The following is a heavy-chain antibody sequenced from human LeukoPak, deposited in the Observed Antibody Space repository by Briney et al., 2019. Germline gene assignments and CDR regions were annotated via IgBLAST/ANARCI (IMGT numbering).Heavy chain of an antibody. Sequence: GASVKVSCKVSGYTLTELSMRWVRQAPGKGPEWMGGFDPEDGETIYAQKFQGRVTMTEDTSTDTAYMELSSLRSEDTAVYYCASKTPTLDAFDIWGQGTMVTVSS. CDR3: ASKTPTLDAFDI. CDR2: FDPEDGET. D-gene: IGHD4-17*01. J-gene: IGHJ3*02. CDR1: GYTLTELS. V-gene: IGHV1-24*01.